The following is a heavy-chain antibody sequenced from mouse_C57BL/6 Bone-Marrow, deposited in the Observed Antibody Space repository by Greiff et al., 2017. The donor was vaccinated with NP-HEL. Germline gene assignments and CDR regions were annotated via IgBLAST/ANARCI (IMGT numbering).Heavy chain of an antibody. J-gene: IGHJ2*01. CDR3: TIDDYEEGAYFDY. V-gene: IGHV5-9-1*02. CDR1: GFNFSSYA. D-gene: IGHD2-4*01. Sequence: EVKLQESGEGLVKPGGSLKLSCAASGFNFSSYAMSWVSQPPEKRLEWVAYLSSGGDYIYYADTVKGRFTISRDNARNTLYLQISSLKSEDTAMYYCTIDDYEEGAYFDYWGQGTTLTVSS. CDR2: LSSGGDYI.